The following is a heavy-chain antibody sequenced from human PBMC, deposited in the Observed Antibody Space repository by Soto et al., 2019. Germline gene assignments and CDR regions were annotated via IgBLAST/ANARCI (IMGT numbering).Heavy chain of an antibody. CDR1: GGSISSYY. Sequence: SETLSLTCTVSGGSISSYYWSWIRQPAGKGLEWIGRIYTSGSTNYNPSLKSRVTMSVDTSKNQFSLKLSSVTAADTAVYYCARAVEPKRYDFWSGYSGIDVWGQGTTVTVSS. CDR2: IYTSGST. V-gene: IGHV4-4*07. D-gene: IGHD3-3*01. J-gene: IGHJ6*02. CDR3: ARAVEPKRYDFWSGYSGIDV.